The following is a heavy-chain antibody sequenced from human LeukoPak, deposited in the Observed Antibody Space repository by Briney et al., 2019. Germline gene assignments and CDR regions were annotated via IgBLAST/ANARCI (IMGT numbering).Heavy chain of an antibody. CDR1: GGSFSGYY. V-gene: IGHV4-34*01. CDR2: INHSGST. Sequence: SDTLSLTCAVYGGSFSGYYWSWIRQPPGKGLEWIGEINHSGSTNYNPSLKSRVTISVDTSKNQFSLKLSSVTAADTAVYYCAREDIVVVPAAIHSGGMDVWGKGTTVTVSS. D-gene: IGHD2-2*02. CDR3: AREDIVVVPAAIHSGGMDV. J-gene: IGHJ6*04.